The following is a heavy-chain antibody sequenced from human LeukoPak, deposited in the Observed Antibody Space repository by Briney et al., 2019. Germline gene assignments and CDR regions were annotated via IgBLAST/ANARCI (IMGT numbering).Heavy chain of an antibody. V-gene: IGHV3-74*01. CDR2: INSDGSST. CDR3: AKVAKYYYGSETYYFFEH. Sequence: GSLRLSCAASGFTFSSYWMHWVRQAPGKGLVWVSRINSDGSSTSYADSVKGRFTISRDNAKNSLSLQMNSLRVEDTAVYYCAKVAKYYYGSETYYFFEHWGQGTPVTASS. J-gene: IGHJ4*02. CDR1: GFTFSSYW. D-gene: IGHD3-10*01.